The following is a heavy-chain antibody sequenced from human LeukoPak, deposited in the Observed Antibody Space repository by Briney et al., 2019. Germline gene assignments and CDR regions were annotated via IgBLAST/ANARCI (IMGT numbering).Heavy chain of an antibody. Sequence: GGSLRLSCAASGFTVSSNYMSWVRQAPGKGLEWVSVIYSGGSTYYADSVKGRFTISRDNSKNTLCLQMNSLRAEDTAVYYCNTDSITIFGVVITVPRGQGTLVTVSS. J-gene: IGHJ5*02. CDR3: NTDSITIFGVVITVP. D-gene: IGHD3-3*01. V-gene: IGHV3-53*01. CDR1: GFTVSSNY. CDR2: IYSGGST.